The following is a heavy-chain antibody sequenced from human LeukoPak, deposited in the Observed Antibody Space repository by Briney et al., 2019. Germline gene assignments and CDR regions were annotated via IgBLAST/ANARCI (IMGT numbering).Heavy chain of an antibody. V-gene: IGHV3-30*02. D-gene: IGHD3-16*01. CDR3: AKEGSTTFREDFDC. CDR1: GFTFSGYG. Sequence: GGSLRLSCAASGFTFSGYGMHWVRQAPGKGLEWVAVASSDGDTTYYADSVKGRFTISKDNSRNTLYLQMNSLRAEDTAVYYCAKEGSTTFREDFDCWGQGTLAIVSS. CDR2: ASSDGDTT. J-gene: IGHJ4*02.